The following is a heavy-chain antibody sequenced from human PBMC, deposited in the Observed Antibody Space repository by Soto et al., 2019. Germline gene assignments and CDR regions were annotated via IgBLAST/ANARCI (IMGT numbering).Heavy chain of an antibody. CDR3: AKGVLGYCTSTSCHAYWFDP. J-gene: IGHJ5*02. V-gene: IGHV3-23*01. Sequence: EVQLLESGGGLVQPGGSLRLSCAASGFTFSSYAMSWVRQAPGKGLECVSAISGSGDSTYYADSVKGRFTISRDNSKNTLYMQMNSLRAEDTAVYYCAKGVLGYCTSTSCHAYWFDPWGQGTLVTVAS. D-gene: IGHD2-2*01. CDR1: GFTFSSYA. CDR2: ISGSGDST.